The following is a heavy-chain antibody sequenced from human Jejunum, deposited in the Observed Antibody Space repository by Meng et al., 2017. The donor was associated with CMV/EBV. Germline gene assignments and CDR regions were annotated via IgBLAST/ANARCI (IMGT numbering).Heavy chain of an antibody. J-gene: IGHJ5*02. CDR2: MNSNSGNT. CDR1: GYTFINHD. Sequence: QVQLVQSGAEVKKPGASVKLSCKASGYTFINHDIKWFRQATGQGLEWMGWMNSNSGNTGYAQKFQGRVTMTRDTSIPTAYMELSDLRSEDAAVYYCARGSGSGGRDWFDPWGQGTLVTVSS. CDR3: ARGSGSGGRDWFDP. D-gene: IGHD3-3*01. V-gene: IGHV1-8*01.